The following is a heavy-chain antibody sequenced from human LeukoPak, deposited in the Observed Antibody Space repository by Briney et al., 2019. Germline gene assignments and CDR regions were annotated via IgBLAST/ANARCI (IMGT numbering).Heavy chain of an antibody. Sequence: PSETLFLTCTVSGASISTYFWGWIRQPPGKGLEWIGSIYHSGSTYYNPSLKSRVTISVDTSKNQFSLKLSSVTAADTAVYYCARDNGSGYLYYYYMDVWGKGTTVTVSS. V-gene: IGHV4-38-2*02. CDR2: IYHSGST. D-gene: IGHD3-22*01. CDR3: ARDNGSGYLYYYYMDV. J-gene: IGHJ6*03. CDR1: GASISTYF.